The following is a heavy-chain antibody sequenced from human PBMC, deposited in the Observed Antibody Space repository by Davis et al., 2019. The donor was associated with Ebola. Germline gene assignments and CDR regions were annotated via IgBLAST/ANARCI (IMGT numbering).Heavy chain of an antibody. CDR1: GYTFTTSA. CDR3: ARKEVGTTYYFDY. Sequence: AASVKVSCKTSGYTFTTSAMHWVRQAPGQRLEWMGWINAGNGNTKYSQKFQGRVTITRDTSASTAYMELSSLRSEDTAVYFCARKEVGTTYYFDYWGQGTLVTVSS. V-gene: IGHV1-3*01. D-gene: IGHD1-26*01. J-gene: IGHJ4*02. CDR2: INAGNGNT.